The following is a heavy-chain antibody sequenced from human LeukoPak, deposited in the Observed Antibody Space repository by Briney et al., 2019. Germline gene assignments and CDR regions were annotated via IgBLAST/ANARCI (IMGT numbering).Heavy chain of an antibody. D-gene: IGHD1-26*01. J-gene: IGHJ3*02. CDR3: ARTPSGPHPWELTGAFDI. V-gene: IGHV4-4*07. CDR2: IHTSGST. CDR1: GGSISSYY. Sequence: SETLSLTCTVSGGSISSYYWSWIRQPAGKGLEWIGRIHTSGSTNYNPSLKSRATMSVDTSKNQFSLKLSSVTAADTAVYYCARTPSGPHPWELTGAFDIWGQGTMVTVSS.